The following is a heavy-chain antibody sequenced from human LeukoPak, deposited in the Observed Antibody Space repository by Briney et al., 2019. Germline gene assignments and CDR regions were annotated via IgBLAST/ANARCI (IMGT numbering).Heavy chain of an antibody. V-gene: IGHV3-21*01. CDR1: GFTFNTFN. D-gene: IGHD3-9*01. J-gene: IGHJ4*02. CDR3: ARGHYDVLAASYKWTPDY. CDR2: ITSGGGYI. Sequence: GGSLSLSCAASGFTFNTFNMNWVRQAPGKGLEWVSSITSGGGYIYYAGSVKGRFTTSIDNAKTSLSLQLNSLRVEDTAVYYCARGHYDVLAASYKWTPDYWGQGTLVTVSS.